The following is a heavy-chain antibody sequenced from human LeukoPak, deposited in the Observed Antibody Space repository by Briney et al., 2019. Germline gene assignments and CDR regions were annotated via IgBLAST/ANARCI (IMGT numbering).Heavy chain of an antibody. CDR1: GYTFTGYY. CDR2: INPNSGGT. D-gene: IGHD2-15*01. CDR3: ARIPYCSGGSCYGDVDY. J-gene: IGHJ4*02. Sequence: ASVKVSCKASGYTFTGYYMHWVRQAPGQGLEWMGWINPNSGGTNHAQKFQGRVTMTRDTSISTAYMELSRLRSDDTAVYYCARIPYCSGGSCYGDVDYWGQGTLVTVSS. V-gene: IGHV1-2*02.